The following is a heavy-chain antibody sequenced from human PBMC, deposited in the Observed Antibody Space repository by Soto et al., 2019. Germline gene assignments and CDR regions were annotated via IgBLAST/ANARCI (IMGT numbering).Heavy chain of an antibody. J-gene: IGHJ5*02. CDR2: LSGSGDKT. V-gene: IGHV3-23*01. Sequence: EVQLLESGGGLVQPGGSLRLSCVASGFTFSSYAMSWVRQAPGKGLEWVSGLSGSGDKTHYADSVKGRFTISRDNSKNTGYLQMNSLRAEDTAIYYCAKRAVVAAATDWFDPWGQGTLVTVSS. D-gene: IGHD2-15*01. CDR1: GFTFSSYA. CDR3: AKRAVVAAATDWFDP.